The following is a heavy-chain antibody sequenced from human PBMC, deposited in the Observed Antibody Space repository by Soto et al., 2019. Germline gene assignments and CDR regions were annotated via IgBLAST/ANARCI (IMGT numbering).Heavy chain of an antibody. D-gene: IGHD6-19*01. CDR1: GYSFTSYD. V-gene: IGHV1-8*01. Sequence: QVQLVQSGAEVKKPGASVKVSCKASGYSFTSYDINWVRQATGQGLEWMGWMNPNSGNTGYVQKFQGRVTMTRDTSISTADMELSGLRSEDTATYYCARFASSGWFFDYWGQGSLVTVSS. CDR2: MNPNSGNT. CDR3: ARFASSGWFFDY. J-gene: IGHJ4*02.